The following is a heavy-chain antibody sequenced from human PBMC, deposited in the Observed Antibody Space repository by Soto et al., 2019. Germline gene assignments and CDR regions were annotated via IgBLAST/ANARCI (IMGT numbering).Heavy chain of an antibody. CDR3: ARDGLRYFDWFREQENNFDY. CDR2: INAGNGNT. D-gene: IGHD3-9*01. Sequence: ASVKVSCKASGYTFTSYAMHWVRQAPGQRLEWMGWINAGNGNTKYSQKFQGRVTITRDTSASTAYMELSSLRSEDTAVYYCARDGLRYFDWFREQENNFDYWGQGTLVTVSS. J-gene: IGHJ4*02. CDR1: GYTFTSYA. V-gene: IGHV1-3*01.